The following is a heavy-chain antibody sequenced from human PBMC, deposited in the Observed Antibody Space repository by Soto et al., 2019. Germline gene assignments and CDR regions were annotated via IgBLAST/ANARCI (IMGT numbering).Heavy chain of an antibody. Sequence: VQLVESGGGVVQPGRSLRLSCAASGFTFSSYGMHWVRQAPGKGLEWVAVIWYDGSNKYYADSVKGRFTISRDNSKNTLYLQMNSLRAEDTAVYYCARDGGCCGGYGHVDYWGQGTLVTVSS. J-gene: IGHJ4*02. CDR3: ARDGGCCGGYGHVDY. CDR1: GFTFSSYG. CDR2: IWYDGSNK. V-gene: IGHV3-33*01. D-gene: IGHD2-15*01.